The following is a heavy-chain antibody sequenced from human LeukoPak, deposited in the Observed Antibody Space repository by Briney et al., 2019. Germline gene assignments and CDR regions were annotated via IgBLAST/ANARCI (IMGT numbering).Heavy chain of an antibody. Sequence: ASVKVSCKASGYTFTSYGISWVRQAPGQGLEWMGWISAYNGNTNYAQKLQGRVTMATDTSTSTAYMELRSLRSDDTAVYYCVRTVTTGKIDYWGQGTLVTVSS. CDR3: VRTVTTGKIDY. J-gene: IGHJ4*02. CDR1: GYTFTSYG. V-gene: IGHV1-18*01. D-gene: IGHD4-17*01. CDR2: ISAYNGNT.